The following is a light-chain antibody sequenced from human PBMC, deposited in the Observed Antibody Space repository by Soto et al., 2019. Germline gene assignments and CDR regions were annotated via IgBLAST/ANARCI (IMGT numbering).Light chain of an antibody. CDR1: QSVSSY. Sequence: EIVLTQSPATLSLSPGERATLSCRASQSVSSYLAWYQQKNGQAPRLLIYDASNRATGIPARFSGSGSGTDVTLTINSLEPEDFAVYYCHQRSNWPLTFGGGTKVEIK. J-gene: IGKJ4*01. V-gene: IGKV3-11*01. CDR3: HQRSNWPLT. CDR2: DAS.